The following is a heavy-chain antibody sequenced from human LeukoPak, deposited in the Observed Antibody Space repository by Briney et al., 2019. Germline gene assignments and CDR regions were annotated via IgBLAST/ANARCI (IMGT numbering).Heavy chain of an antibody. D-gene: IGHD5-24*01. CDR1: GFTFSNAW. V-gene: IGHV3-15*01. J-gene: IGHJ4*02. CDR3: TTDVEMATILGGYFDY. Sequence: PGGSLSLSCAASGFTFSNAWMSWVRQAPGKGLEWVGRIKSKTDCGTTDYAAPVKGRITISRDDSKNTLYLQMNSLKTEDTAVYYCTTDVEMATILGGYFDYWGQGTLVSVS. CDR2: IKSKTDCGTT.